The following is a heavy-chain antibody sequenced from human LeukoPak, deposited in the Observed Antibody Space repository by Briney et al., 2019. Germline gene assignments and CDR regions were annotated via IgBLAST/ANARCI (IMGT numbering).Heavy chain of an antibody. CDR2: SVYNGNT. J-gene: IGHJ4*02. CDR1: GYTFTNYG. D-gene: IGHD3-10*01. CDR3: ARYNSMFRGVTTSDY. V-gene: IGHV1-18*01. Sequence: GASVKVSCKASGYTFTNYGFNWVRQAPGQGLEWMGNSVYNGNTNYARKFQDRVTMTTDTSTSTAYMELRSLRSDDTAVYYCARYNSMFRGVTTSDYWGQGTLVTVSS.